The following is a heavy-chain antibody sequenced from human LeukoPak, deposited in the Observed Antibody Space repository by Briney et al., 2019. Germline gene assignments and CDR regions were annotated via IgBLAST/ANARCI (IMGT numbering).Heavy chain of an antibody. CDR3: ARSPGSGSYSYYFDY. CDR1: GFTFSYYY. CDR2: DTSSGITI. D-gene: IGHD3-10*01. Sequence: GGSLRLSCAAYGFTFSYYYMSWIRQAPGKGLEWVSYDTSSGITIYYADSVKGRFTISRDNAKNSLYLQMNSLRAEDTAVYYCARSPGSGSYSYYFDYWGQGTLVTVSS. J-gene: IGHJ4*02. V-gene: IGHV3-11*01.